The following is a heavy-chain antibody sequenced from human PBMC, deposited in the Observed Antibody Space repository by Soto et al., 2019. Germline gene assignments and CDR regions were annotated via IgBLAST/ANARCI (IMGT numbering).Heavy chain of an antibody. CDR1: GFTFSSYW. D-gene: IGHD2-2*02. CDR2: IKQDGSEK. V-gene: IGHV3-7*01. CDR3: ARWPAAAILHYYYYYGMDV. J-gene: IGHJ6*02. Sequence: PGGSLRLSCAASGFTFSSYWMSWVRQAPGKGLEWVANIKQDGSEKYYVDSVKGRFTISRDNAKNSLYLQMNSLRAEDTAVYYCARWPAAAILHYYYYYGMDVWGQGTTVTVSS.